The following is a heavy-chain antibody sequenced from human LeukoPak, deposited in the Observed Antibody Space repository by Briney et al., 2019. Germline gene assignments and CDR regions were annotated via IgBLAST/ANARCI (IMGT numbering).Heavy chain of an antibody. D-gene: IGHD3-22*01. V-gene: IGHV1-18*01. J-gene: IGHJ3*02. CDR1: GYTFTSYG. CDR3: ARGYHYYDSSGYKYPYAFDI. CDR2: ISAYNGNT. Sequence: EASVKVSCKASGYTFTSYGISWVRQAPGQGLEWMGWISAYNGNTNYAQKLQGRVTMTTDTSTSTAYMELRSLRSDDTAVYYCARGYHYYDSSGYKYPYAFDIWGQGTMVTVSS.